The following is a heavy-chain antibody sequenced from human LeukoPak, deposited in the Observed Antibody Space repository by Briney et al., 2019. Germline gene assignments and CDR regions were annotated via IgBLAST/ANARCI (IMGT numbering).Heavy chain of an antibody. V-gene: IGHV3-66*01. CDR3: ARDRDGDYYFDY. CDR1: GFTFSSYD. CDR2: IYSGGST. J-gene: IGHJ4*02. D-gene: IGHD5-24*01. Sequence: GGSLRLSCAASGFTFSSYDMHWVRQATGKGLEWVSVIYSGGSTYYADSVKGRFTISRDNSKNTLYLQMNSLRAEDTAVYYCARDRDGDYYFDYWGQGTLVTVSS.